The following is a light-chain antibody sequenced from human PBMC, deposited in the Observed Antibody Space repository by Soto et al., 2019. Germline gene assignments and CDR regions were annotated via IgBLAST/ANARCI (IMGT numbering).Light chain of an antibody. CDR1: SSDVGGYNY. CDR3: CSYAGSPYV. V-gene: IGLV2-11*01. Sequence: QSVLTQPRSVSGSPGQAVTISCTGTSSDVGGYNYVSWYQQHPGKAPKVMIYDVSKRPSGVPDRFSGSKSGNTASLAISGLQAEDEADYYCCSYAGSPYVFGTGTKVPVL. J-gene: IGLJ1*01. CDR2: DVS.